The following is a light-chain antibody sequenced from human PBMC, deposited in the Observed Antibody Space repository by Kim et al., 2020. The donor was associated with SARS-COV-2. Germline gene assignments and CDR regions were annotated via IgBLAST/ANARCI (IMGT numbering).Light chain of an antibody. CDR2: QDS. J-gene: IGLJ2*01. CDR3: QAWDSSTVV. CDR1: KLGNRY. Sequence: VTPGQTASITCSGDKLGNRYACWYQQKPGQSPVLVIYQDSKRPSGIPERFSGSNSGNTATLTISGTQAMDEADYYCQAWDSSTVVFGGGTQLTVL. V-gene: IGLV3-1*01.